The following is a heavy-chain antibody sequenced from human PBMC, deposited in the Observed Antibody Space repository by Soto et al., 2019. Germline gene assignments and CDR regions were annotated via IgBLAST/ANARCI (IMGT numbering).Heavy chain of an antibody. CDR2: INSDGSST. CDR1: GFTFSSYW. V-gene: IGHV3-74*01. J-gene: IGHJ4*02. CDR3: ARDINDSGDY. Sequence: GGSLRLSCAASGFTFSSYWMHWVRQAPGTGLVWVSRINSDGSSTSYADSVKGRFTISRDNAKNTLSLQMNSLRAEDTAVYYCARDINDSGDYWGQGTLVTVSS. D-gene: IGHD4-17*01.